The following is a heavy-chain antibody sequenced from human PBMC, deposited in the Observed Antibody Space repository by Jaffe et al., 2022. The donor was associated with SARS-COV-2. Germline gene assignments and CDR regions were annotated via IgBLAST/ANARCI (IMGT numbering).Heavy chain of an antibody. D-gene: IGHD2-15*01. CDR1: GFTFSSYG. CDR2: ISYDGSNK. Sequence: QVQLVESGGGVVQPGRSLRLSCAASGFTFSSYGMHWVRQAPGKGLEWVAVISYDGSNKYYADSVKGRFTISRDNSKNTLYLQMNSLRAEDTAVYYCAKDRPRGYCSGGSCYRGYYYYYGMDVWGQGTTVTVSS. CDR3: AKDRPRGYCSGGSCYRGYYYYYGMDV. V-gene: IGHV3-30*18. J-gene: IGHJ6*02.